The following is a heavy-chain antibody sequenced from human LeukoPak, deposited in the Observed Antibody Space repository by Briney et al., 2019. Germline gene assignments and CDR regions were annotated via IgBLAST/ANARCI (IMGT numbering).Heavy chain of an antibody. D-gene: IGHD3-3*01. J-gene: IGHJ6*03. CDR2: IIPIFGTA. CDR1: GGTFSSYA. V-gene: IGHV1-69*01. CDR3: ARRRRGDFWSGYYGQTTTYYYYYYMDV. Sequence: GASVKVSCKASGGTFSSYAISWVRQAPGQGLEWMGGIIPIFGTANYAQKFQGRVTITADESTSTAYMELSSLRSEDTAVYYCARRRRGDFWSGYYGQTTTYYYYYYMDVWGKGTTVTVSS.